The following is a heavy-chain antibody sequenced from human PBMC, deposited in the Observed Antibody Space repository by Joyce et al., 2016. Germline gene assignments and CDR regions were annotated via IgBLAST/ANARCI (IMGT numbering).Heavy chain of an antibody. D-gene: IGHD3-10*01. CDR3: ARFSGGIDV. V-gene: IGHV3-74*01. CDR2: MNTDGTSI. Sequence: EVQLVESGGGLVQPGGSLRLSCAASGFTLGGDWVHWVRQAPGRGVVWVSRMNTDGTSISYAPFVRGRFTISRDNAKNMLYLQMNSLTAEDTAVYYCARFSGGIDVWGQGTTVTVS. CDR1: GFTLGGDW. J-gene: IGHJ6*02.